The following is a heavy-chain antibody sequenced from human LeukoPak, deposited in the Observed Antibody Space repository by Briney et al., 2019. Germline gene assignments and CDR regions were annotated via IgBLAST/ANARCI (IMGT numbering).Heavy chain of an antibody. CDR2: ISWTGGRT. J-gene: IGHJ4*02. Sequence: PGGSLRLSCAASGFSFSSYAMSWVRQATGKGLEWVSTISWTGGRTYYADSVKGRFAISRDNSKDTLSLQMNSLRAEDTAVYYCAKDPSVDSGRFDYWGQGTLVTVSS. CDR1: GFSFSSYA. V-gene: IGHV3-23*01. CDR3: AKDPSVDSGRFDY.